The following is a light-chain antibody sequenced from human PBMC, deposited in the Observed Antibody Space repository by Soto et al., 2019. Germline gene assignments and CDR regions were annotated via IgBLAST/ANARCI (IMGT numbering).Light chain of an antibody. J-gene: IGKJ2*01. CDR2: AAS. CDR1: QRIDTY. CDR3: QQGYSTSRT. V-gene: IGKV1-39*01. Sequence: DIQLTQSPSSLSASVGDRVTITCRASQRIDTYLNWYQQKPGKAPSLLIYAASRLQSGVPSRFRGSGSETHFTLPVSGLQPEDFATYYCQQGYSTSRTFGQGTKLEIK.